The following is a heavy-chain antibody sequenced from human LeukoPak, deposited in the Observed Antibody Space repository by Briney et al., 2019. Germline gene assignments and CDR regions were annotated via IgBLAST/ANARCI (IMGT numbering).Heavy chain of an antibody. CDR2: IYSGGST. V-gene: IGHV3-53*01. D-gene: IGHD5-12*01. CDR1: GFTFSNYW. J-gene: IGHJ6*02. Sequence: GGSLRLSCAASGFTFSNYWMSWVRQAPGKGLEWVSVIYSGGSTYYADSVKGRFTISRDNSKNTLYLQMNSLRAEDTAVYYCARDRNAYSGYDQLYYYYGMDVWGQGTTVTVSS. CDR3: ARDRNAYSGYDQLYYYYGMDV.